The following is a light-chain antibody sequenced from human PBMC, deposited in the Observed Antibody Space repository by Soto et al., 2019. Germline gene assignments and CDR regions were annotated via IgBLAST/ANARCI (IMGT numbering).Light chain of an antibody. J-gene: IGLJ2*01. V-gene: IGLV2-8*01. Sequence: QSALTQPPSASGSPGQSVTISCTGTSSDVGGYNYVSWYQQHPGKAPKLMIYEVSKRHSGVPARFSGSKSGNTASLTVSGLQAEDEADYYCSSYAGSNNVVFGGGTKLTVL. CDR1: SSDVGGYNY. CDR3: SSYAGSNNVV. CDR2: EVS.